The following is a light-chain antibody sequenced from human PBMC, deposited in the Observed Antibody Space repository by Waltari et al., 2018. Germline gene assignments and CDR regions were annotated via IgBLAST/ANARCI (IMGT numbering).Light chain of an antibody. J-gene: IGLJ2*01. Sequence: QSALTQPASVSGSPGQSITISCTGSNSDIGAYKYVSWYQQHPGEAPKLMIYDVNRRPSGVSFRFSASKSGNTASLTISGLQAEDEANYYCCSYGGSITSVVFGGGTKLTVL. V-gene: IGLV2-23*02. CDR2: DVN. CDR3: CSYGGSITSVV. CDR1: NSDIGAYKY.